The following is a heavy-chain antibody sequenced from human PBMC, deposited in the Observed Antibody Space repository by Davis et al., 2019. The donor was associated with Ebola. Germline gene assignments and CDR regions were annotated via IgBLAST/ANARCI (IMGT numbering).Heavy chain of an antibody. CDR3: AKTSSQVAGTMSYYGMDV. V-gene: IGHV3-23*01. Sequence: GESLKISCAASGFTFDDYAMHWVRQAPGKGLEWVSAISGSGGSTYYADSVKGRFTISRDNSKNTLYLQMNSLRAEDTAVYYCAKTSSQVAGTMSYYGMDVWGQGTTVTVSS. CDR2: ISGSGGST. CDR1: GFTFDDYA. J-gene: IGHJ6*02. D-gene: IGHD3-10*02.